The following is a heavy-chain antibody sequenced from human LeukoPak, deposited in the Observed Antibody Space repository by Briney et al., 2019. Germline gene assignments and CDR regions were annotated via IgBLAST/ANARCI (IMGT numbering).Heavy chain of an antibody. CDR3: AKDAGRGELEPNYFDS. V-gene: IGHV3-30*18. CDR1: GFTFNTYG. D-gene: IGHD1-7*01. CDR2: ISFDGNNK. J-gene: IGHJ4*02. Sequence: GGSLRLSCAASGFTFNTYGIHWVRQAPGKGLEWVAVISFDGNNKYYADSVKGRFTISRDNSKNTVSLRMNFLKTEDTAIYYCAKDAGRGELEPNYFDSWGRGTLVTVSS.